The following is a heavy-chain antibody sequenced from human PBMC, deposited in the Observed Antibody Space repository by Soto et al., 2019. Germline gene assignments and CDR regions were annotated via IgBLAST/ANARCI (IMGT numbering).Heavy chain of an antibody. Sequence: SETLSLTCTVSGGSISSYYWSWIRQPPGKGLEWIGYIYYSGSTNYNPSLKSRVTISVDTSKNQFSLKLSSVTAADTAVYYCARSQDSGARGYYYYYMDVWGKGTTVTVSS. J-gene: IGHJ6*03. V-gene: IGHV4-59*01. CDR2: IYYSGST. CDR1: GGSISSYY. D-gene: IGHD3-10*01. CDR3: ARSQDSGARGYYYYYMDV.